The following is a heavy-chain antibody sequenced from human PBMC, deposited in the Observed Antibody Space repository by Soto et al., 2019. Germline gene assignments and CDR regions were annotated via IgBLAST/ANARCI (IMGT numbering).Heavy chain of an antibody. CDR2: IIPIFGTA. CDR1: GGTFSSYA. V-gene: IGHV1-69*13. J-gene: IGHJ4*02. Sequence: SVKVSCKXSGGTFSSYAISWVRQAPGQGLEWMGGIIPIFGTANYAQKFQGRVTITADESTSTAYMELSSLRSEDTAVYYCARTFGPTSFLDYWGQGTLVTVSS. CDR3: ARTFGPTSFLDY. D-gene: IGHD3-16*01.